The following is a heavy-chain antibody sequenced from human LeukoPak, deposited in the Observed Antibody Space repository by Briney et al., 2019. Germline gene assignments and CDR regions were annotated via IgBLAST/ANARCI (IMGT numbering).Heavy chain of an antibody. V-gene: IGHV3-33*01. CDR1: GFTFSSYG. Sequence: GXXLXLSCAASGFTFSSYGMHWVRQAPGKGLEWVAVIWYDGSNKYYADSVKGRFTISRDNSKNTLYLQMNSLRAEDTAVYYCAREPYIRSSLNWFDPWGQGTLVT. D-gene: IGHD2-2*01. J-gene: IGHJ5*02. CDR3: AREPYIRSSLNWFDP. CDR2: IWYDGSNK.